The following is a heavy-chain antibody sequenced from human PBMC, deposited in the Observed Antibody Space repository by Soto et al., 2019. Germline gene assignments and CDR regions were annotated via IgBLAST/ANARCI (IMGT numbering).Heavy chain of an antibody. CDR1: VGSIYTYS. Sequence: SEPLSLPCTVSVGSIYTYSWTWLRQPAGKGLEWIGHIYSSGSANYNPSLKSRVSMSVDTSKNQFSLKLNSVTAADTAVYYCATIVGANDYWGQGALVTVSS. CDR3: ATIVGANDY. V-gene: IGHV4-4*07. D-gene: IGHD1-26*01. J-gene: IGHJ4*02. CDR2: IYSSGSA.